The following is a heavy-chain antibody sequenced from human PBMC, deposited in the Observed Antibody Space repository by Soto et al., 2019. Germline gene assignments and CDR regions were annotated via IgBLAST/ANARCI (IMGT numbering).Heavy chain of an antibody. Sequence: QVQLQESGPGLVKPSETLSLTCTVSGGSITNYYCSWFRQPPVKGLEWIGYINYDGYSAYNLSLKRRVTLSMDTSKTQFSLMLESVTSTDTAVYYWARHGFGPLHGLVDVWGQGTTVIVSS. V-gene: IGHV4-59*08. CDR3: ARHGFGPLHGLVDV. J-gene: IGHJ6*02. CDR1: GGSITNYY. CDR2: INYDGYS. D-gene: IGHD3-10*01.